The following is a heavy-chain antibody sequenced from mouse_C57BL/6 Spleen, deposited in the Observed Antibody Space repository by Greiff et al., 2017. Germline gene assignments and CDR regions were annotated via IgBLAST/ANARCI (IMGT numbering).Heavy chain of an antibody. CDR1: GYTFTSYW. J-gene: IGHJ4*01. CDR3: ARGRGNYAMDY. Sequence: QVQLQQPGAELVMPGASVKLSCKASGYTFTSYWMHWVKQRPGQGLEWIGEIDPSASYTNYNQKFKGKSTLTVDKSSSTAYMQLSSLTSEDSAVYYCARGRGNYAMDYWGQGTSVTVSS. CDR2: IDPSASYT. V-gene: IGHV1-69*01.